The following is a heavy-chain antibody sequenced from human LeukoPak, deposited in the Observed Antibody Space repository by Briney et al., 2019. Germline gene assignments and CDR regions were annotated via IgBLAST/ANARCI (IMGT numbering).Heavy chain of an antibody. CDR2: IRYDGSNK. J-gene: IGHJ3*02. CDR3: AKDIVHGWTIGLVYDAFDI. CDR1: GFTFSSYG. V-gene: IGHV3-30*02. Sequence: PGGSLRLSCAASGFTFSSYGMHWVRQAPGKGLEWVTFIRYDGSNKYYADSLKDRITISRDNPKNTLYLQMNSLRPEDTAVYYCAKDIVHGWTIGLVYDAFDIWGQGTMVTVSS. D-gene: IGHD3/OR15-3a*01.